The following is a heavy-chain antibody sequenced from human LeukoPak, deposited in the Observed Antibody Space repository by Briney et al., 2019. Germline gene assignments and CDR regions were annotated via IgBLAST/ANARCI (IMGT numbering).Heavy chain of an antibody. J-gene: IGHJ4*02. V-gene: IGHV3-30*09. CDR2: ISHDGSKK. D-gene: IGHD1-26*01. Sequence: GGSLRLSCAASGFIFSSYTLHWVRQAPGKGLEWLALISHDGSKKYYADSVMGRFAVSRDNSKKTLYLKMNSQRSEESAIYYCARDPGVVGAATGRLDYWGQGSLVTVSS. CDR3: ARDPGVVGAATGRLDY. CDR1: GFIFSSYT.